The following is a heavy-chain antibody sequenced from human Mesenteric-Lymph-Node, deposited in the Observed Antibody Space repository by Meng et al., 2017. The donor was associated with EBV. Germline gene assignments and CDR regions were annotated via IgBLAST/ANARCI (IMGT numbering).Heavy chain of an antibody. CDR2: IYHSGST. J-gene: IGHJ5*02. CDR1: GGSVSSSNW. CDR3: ARDPSVTTGNWFDP. V-gene: IGHV4-4*02. D-gene: IGHD4-17*01. Sequence: QVQLQESGPGLVKPSGTLSLTCAVSGGSVSSSNWWCWVRQPPGKGLEWIGEIYHSGSTNYNPSLKSRVTISEDKSKNQISLKLSSVTAADTAVYYCARDPSVTTGNWFDPWGQGTLVTVSS.